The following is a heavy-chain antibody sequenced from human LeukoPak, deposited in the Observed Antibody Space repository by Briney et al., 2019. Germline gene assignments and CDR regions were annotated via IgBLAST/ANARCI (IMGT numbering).Heavy chain of an antibody. CDR3: AKGSAPLYYYYYYMDV. CDR1: GLTVSSNY. V-gene: IGHV3-53*01. CDR2: IYTGGST. Sequence: GGSLRLSCAASGLTVSSNYMSWVRQAPGKGLEWVSFIYTGGSTYYADSVKGRFTISRDNSKNTLYLQMNSLRAEDTAVYYCAKGSAPLYYYYYYMDVWGKGTTVTISS. J-gene: IGHJ6*03.